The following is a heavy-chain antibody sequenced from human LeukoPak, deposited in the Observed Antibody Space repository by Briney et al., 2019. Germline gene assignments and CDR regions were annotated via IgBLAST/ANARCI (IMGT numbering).Heavy chain of an antibody. V-gene: IGHV4-34*01. J-gene: IGHJ4*02. CDR2: INHSGST. D-gene: IGHD3/OR15-3a*01. CDR3: ARVGRRGGY. CDR1: GGSFSGYY. Sequence: KPSETLSLTCAVYGGSFSGYYWSWIRQPPGKGLEWIGEINHSGSTNYNPSLKSRVTISVDTSKNQLSLKLSSVTAADTAVYYCARVGRRGGYWGQGTLVTVSS.